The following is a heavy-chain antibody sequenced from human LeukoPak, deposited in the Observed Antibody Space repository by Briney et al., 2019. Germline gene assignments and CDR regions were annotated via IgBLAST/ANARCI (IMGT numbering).Heavy chain of an antibody. V-gene: IGHV3-30-3*01. Sequence: GGSLRLSCAAFGFTFSTYVMHWGRQAPGKGLEWVAVISYDGSNKFYTGSVKGRFTISRDNSKNTLYLQMNSLRPEDTAVYYCARSGGATGLSHFDYWGQGTLVTVSS. D-gene: IGHD1-26*01. J-gene: IGHJ4*02. CDR3: ARSGGATGLSHFDY. CDR2: ISYDGSNK. CDR1: GFTFSTYV.